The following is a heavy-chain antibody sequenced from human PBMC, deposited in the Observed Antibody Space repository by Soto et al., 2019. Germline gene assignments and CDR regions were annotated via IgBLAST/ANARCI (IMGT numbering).Heavy chain of an antibody. CDR2: IYTSGST. CDR1: GGSISSYY. V-gene: IGHV4-4*07. Sequence: SETLSLTCTVYGGSISSYYWSWIRPPAGKGREGIGRIYTSGSTNYNPSLKSRVTMSVAKSKKEFSLKPSRVTASGTDVYYCARDRGSXYAYWAQGTLVTVS. D-gene: IGHD1-26*01. J-gene: IGHJ1*01. CDR3: ARDRGSXYAY.